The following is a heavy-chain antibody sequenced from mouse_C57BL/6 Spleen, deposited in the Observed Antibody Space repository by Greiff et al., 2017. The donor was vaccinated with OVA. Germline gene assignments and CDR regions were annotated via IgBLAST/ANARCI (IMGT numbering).Heavy chain of an antibody. D-gene: IGHD1-1*01. Sequence: QVQLQQPGTELVKPGASVKLSCKASGYTFTSYWMHWVKQRPGQGLEWIGNINPSNGGTNYNEKFKSKATLTVDKSSSTAYMQLSSLTSEDSAVYYCARGPHYYGSGHYAMDYWGQGTSVTVSS. V-gene: IGHV1-53*01. CDR3: ARGPHYYGSGHYAMDY. J-gene: IGHJ4*01. CDR2: INPSNGGT. CDR1: GYTFTSYW.